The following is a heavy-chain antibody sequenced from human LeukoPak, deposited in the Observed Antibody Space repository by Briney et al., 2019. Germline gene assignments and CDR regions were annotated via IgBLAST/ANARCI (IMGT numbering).Heavy chain of an antibody. J-gene: IGHJ5*02. D-gene: IGHD6-19*01. CDR2: IYYSGST. CDR1: GGSISSYY. Sequence: SETLSLTCTVSGGSISSYYWSWIRQPPGKGLEWIGYIYYSGSTNYNPSLKSRVTISVDTSKNQFSLKLSSVAAADTAVYYCARSGYSSGWYTWGQGTLVTVSS. CDR3: ARSGYSSGWYT. V-gene: IGHV4-59*01.